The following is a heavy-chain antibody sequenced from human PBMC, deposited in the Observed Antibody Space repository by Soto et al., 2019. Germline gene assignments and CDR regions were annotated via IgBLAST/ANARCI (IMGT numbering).Heavy chain of an antibody. J-gene: IGHJ4*02. CDR3: AGPGPFDS. Sequence: DVQMVESGGGLVQPGGSLKLSCATTGFTFAGSAIHWVRQAPGKGLEWVGRIRNKANIYATAYPGSVAGRFTISRDASKTTAYLEMNSLKTEDTAMYYCAGPGPFDSWGQGTLVTVSS. CDR2: IRNKANIYAT. V-gene: IGHV3-73*01. D-gene: IGHD1-1*01. CDR1: GFTFAGSA.